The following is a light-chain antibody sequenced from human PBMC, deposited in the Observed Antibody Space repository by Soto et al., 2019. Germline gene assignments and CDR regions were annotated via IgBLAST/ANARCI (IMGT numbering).Light chain of an antibody. J-gene: IGLJ1*01. V-gene: IGLV2-23*01. CDR2: EGT. CDR1: SSDVGSHYL. Sequence: QSVRAQPASVSGSLGQSITISCSGASSDVGSHYLVSWYQQHPGKAPKLIIYEGTKRPSGISYRFSSSQSDNTASLTISGLEVEDEADYYCKSYAGSNTYVFGSGTKVTVL. CDR3: KSYAGSNTYV.